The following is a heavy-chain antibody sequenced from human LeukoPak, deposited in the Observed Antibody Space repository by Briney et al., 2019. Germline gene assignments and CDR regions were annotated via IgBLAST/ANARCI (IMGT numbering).Heavy chain of an antibody. CDR3: TRGLGDYGPWPSYYFDY. Sequence: PGGSLKLSCAASGFTLSGSAMHWVRQASEKGLEWVGRIRSKANSYATAYAASVKGRFTISRDDSKNTAYLQMNSLKTEDTAVYYCTRGLGDYGPWPSYYFDYWGQGTLVTVSS. CDR2: IRSKANSYAT. D-gene: IGHD4-17*01. J-gene: IGHJ4*02. CDR1: GFTLSGSA. V-gene: IGHV3-73*01.